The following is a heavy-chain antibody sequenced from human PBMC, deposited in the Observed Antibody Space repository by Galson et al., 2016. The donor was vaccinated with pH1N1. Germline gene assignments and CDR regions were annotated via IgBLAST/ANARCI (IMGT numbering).Heavy chain of an antibody. J-gene: IGHJ3*02. CDR3: ARDRTYSESNTYYDLFDI. CDR1: GFIFSSYA. Sequence: SLRLSCAASGFIFSSYAMTWARQAPGRGLEWVGNINQHGSKINYGDSVKGRFTISRDNAKNSLFLQMTSLRADDSAVYYCARDRTYSESNTYYDLFDIWGQGTMVTVSS. D-gene: IGHD3-16*01. V-gene: IGHV3-7*03. CDR2: INQHGSKI.